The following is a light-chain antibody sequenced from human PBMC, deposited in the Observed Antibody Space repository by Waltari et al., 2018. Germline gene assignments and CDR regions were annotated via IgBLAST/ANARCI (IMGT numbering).Light chain of an antibody. J-gene: IGLJ2*01. CDR1: RSGIGNTS. CDR2: RNT. CDR3: ASWDDRLGGVL. Sequence: QSVLTQPPSPSGTHGQKVTMPCSGGRSGIGNTSLYWYQLLPGTTPKLLIYRNTQRPSGVPDRISASKSGTSASLAISGLRSEDEAIYYCASWDDRLGGVLFGGGTKLTVL. V-gene: IGLV1-47*01.